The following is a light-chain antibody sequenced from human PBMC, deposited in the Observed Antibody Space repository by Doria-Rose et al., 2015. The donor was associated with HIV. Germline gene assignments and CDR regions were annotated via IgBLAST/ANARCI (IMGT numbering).Light chain of an antibody. J-gene: IGKJ1*01. CDR2: DGS. Sequence: DIVMTQSSGTLSLSPGERATLSCRASQSFSSTYLAWYQQKPGQAPSLLIYDGSTRATGIPDRFSASGSGTGSTLTINRLEPEDFALYYCHQYGTSWTFGQGTKVEI. CDR3: HQYGTSWT. CDR1: QSFSSTY. V-gene: IGKV3-20*01.